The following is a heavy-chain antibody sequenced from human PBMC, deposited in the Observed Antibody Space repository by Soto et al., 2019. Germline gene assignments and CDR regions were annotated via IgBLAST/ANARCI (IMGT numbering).Heavy chain of an antibody. V-gene: IGHV1-69*01. CDR3: ARGYCSSTSCPDAFDI. Sequence: QVQLVQSGAEVKKPGSSVKVSCKASGGTFSSYAISWVRQAPGQGLEWMGGIIPIFGTANYAQKFQGRVTTTADESTSTAYMELSSLRSEDTAVYYCARGYCSSTSCPDAFDIWGQGTMVTVSS. CDR1: GGTFSSYA. D-gene: IGHD2-2*01. J-gene: IGHJ3*02. CDR2: IIPIFGTA.